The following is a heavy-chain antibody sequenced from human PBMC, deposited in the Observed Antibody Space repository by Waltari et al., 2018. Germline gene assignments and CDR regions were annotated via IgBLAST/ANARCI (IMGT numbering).Heavy chain of an antibody. CDR3: VRDMVRGVGNWFDP. D-gene: IGHD3-10*01. CDR2: IDTSGRET. Sequence: EGLLEDSGGVLVLVGGSLTSPCAGRGFCFWGLELNWVGQAPGKGLEWISYIDTSGRETRDAASVRGRFTISRDNGKRSMDLQMNNLRAEDTAIYYCVRDMVRGVGNWFDPWGQGTQVIVSS. CDR1: GFCFWGLE. J-gene: IGHJ5*02. V-gene: IGHV3-48*03.